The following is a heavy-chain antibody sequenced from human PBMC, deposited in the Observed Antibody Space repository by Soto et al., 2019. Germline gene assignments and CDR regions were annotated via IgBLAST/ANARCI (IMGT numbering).Heavy chain of an antibody. V-gene: IGHV5-51*01. J-gene: IGHJ5*02. CDR2: IYPGDSDT. CDR3: ARGAARIAARNWFDP. D-gene: IGHD6-6*01. Sequence: GESLKISCKGSGYSFTSYWIGWVRQMPGKGLEWMGIIYPGDSDTRYSPSFQGQVTISADKSISTAYLQWSSLKASDTAMYYCARGAARIAARNWFDPWGQGTLVTVSS. CDR1: GYSFTSYW.